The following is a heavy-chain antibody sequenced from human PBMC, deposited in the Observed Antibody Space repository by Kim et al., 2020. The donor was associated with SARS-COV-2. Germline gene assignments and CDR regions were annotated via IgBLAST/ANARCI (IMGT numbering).Heavy chain of an antibody. CDR1: GFTFSSYT. CDR2: ISSSSSYI. J-gene: IGHJ4*02. Sequence: GGSLRLSCADSGFTFSSYTMNWVRQAPGKGLEWVSSISSSSSYIYYADSVKGRFTISRDNAKNSLYLQMNSLRAEDTAVYYCARVLSSGWSYFDYWGQGTLVTVSS. D-gene: IGHD6-19*01. CDR3: ARVLSSGWSYFDY. V-gene: IGHV3-21*01.